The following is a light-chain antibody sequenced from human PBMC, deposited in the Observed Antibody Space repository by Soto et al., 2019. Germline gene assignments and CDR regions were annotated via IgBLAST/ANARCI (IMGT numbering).Light chain of an antibody. V-gene: IGKV1-5*01. J-gene: IGKJ5*01. CDR2: AAS. CDR3: QQLYIFPLT. CDR1: QSISVW. Sequence: DIQMTQSPSTLSASVGDRVTITCRASQSISVWLAWYQQKPGKAPNLLMYAASTLQSGVPSRFSGGESGTEYTLTISSLQPEDSATYYCQQLYIFPLTFGQGTRLEL.